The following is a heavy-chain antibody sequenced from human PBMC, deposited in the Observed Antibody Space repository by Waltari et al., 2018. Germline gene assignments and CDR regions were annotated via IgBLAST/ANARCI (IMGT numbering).Heavy chain of an antibody. CDR1: GYTFTSYA. V-gene: IGHV1-3*01. D-gene: IGHD3-9*01. CDR3: ARDSAYYDILTGYYRGLGY. J-gene: IGHJ4*02. Sequence: QVQLVQSGAEVKKPGASVKVSCKASGYTFTSYAMHWVRQAPGQRLEWMGWINAGNGNTKYSQKFQGRVTITADESTSTAYMELSSLRSEDTAVYYCARDSAYYDILTGYYRGLGYWGQGTLVTVSS. CDR2: INAGNGNT.